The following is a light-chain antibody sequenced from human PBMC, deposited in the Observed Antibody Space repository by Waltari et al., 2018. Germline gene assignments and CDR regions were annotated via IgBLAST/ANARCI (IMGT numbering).Light chain of an antibody. CDR1: GSTIRAVYD. J-gene: IGLJ3*02. Sequence: QSVLTQPPSVSGAPGQRVTISCTGSGSTIRAVYDVHWYQKLPRAAPKLLIYGSTRRALGVPDRLFGSTSGNSASLAITGLQAEDEADYYCQSYDTSLSVVFGGGTKLTVL. V-gene: IGLV1-40*01. CDR2: GST. CDR3: QSYDTSLSVV.